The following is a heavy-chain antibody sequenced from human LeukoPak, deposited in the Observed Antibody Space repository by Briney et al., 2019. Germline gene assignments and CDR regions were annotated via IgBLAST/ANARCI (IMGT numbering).Heavy chain of an antibody. CDR3: ARGDSRYFDWLSKEDAFDI. D-gene: IGHD3-9*01. CDR2: ISAYNGNT. CDR1: GYTFTSYG. Sequence: GASVKVSCKASGYTFTSYGISWVRQAPGQGLEWMGWISAYNGNTNYAQKLQGRVTMTTDTSTSTAYMELRSLRSDDTAVYYCARGDSRYFDWLSKEDAFDIWGQGTMVTVSS. J-gene: IGHJ3*02. V-gene: IGHV1-18*01.